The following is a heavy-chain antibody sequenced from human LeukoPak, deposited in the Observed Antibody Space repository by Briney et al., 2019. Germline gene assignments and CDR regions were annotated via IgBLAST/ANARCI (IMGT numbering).Heavy chain of an antibody. CDR1: GYTFTSYG. CDR3: ARGSGYYTAFDY. V-gene: IGHV1-18*01. Sequence: GASVKVSCKASGYTFTSYGISWGRQAPGQGFQWMGWISAYNGNTNYAQKFQGRVTMTTDTSTSTAYMELRSLRSDDTAVYYCARGSGYYTAFDYWGQGTLVTVSS. J-gene: IGHJ4*02. CDR2: ISAYNGNT. D-gene: IGHD3-3*01.